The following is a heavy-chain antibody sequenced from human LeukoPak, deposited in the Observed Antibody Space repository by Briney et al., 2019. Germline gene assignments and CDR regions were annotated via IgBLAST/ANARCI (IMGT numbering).Heavy chain of an antibody. J-gene: IGHJ4*02. V-gene: IGHV3-21*01. D-gene: IGHD4-11*01. CDR1: GFTFSSYS. CDR3: TRDPTQYLRYGYFDY. Sequence: GGSLRLSCAASGFTFSSYSMNWVRQAPGKGLEWVSSISSSSSYIYYADSVKGRFTISRDNAKNSLYLQMSSLRAEDTAVYYCTRDPTQYLRYGYFDYWGQGTLVTVSS. CDR2: ISSSSSYI.